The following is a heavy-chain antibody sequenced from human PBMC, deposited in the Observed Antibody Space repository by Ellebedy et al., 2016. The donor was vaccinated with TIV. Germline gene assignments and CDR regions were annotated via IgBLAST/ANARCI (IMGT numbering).Heavy chain of an antibody. CDR1: GGSINSNGYH. Sequence: MPSETLSLTCDVSGGSINSNGYHWSWIRQSPGKGLAWIGEINHSGSTNYNPSLKSRVTISVDTSKNQFFLKLSSVNAADTAVYYWARGQKTRTIAARPVPYFNGMDVWGQGTTVTVSS. CDR3: ARGQKTRTIAARPVPYFNGMDV. J-gene: IGHJ6*02. D-gene: IGHD6-6*01. V-gene: IGHV4-34*01. CDR2: INHSGST.